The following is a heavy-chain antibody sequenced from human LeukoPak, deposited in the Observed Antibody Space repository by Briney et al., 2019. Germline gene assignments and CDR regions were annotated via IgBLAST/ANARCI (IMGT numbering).Heavy chain of an antibody. CDR2: TRYDGSNK. CDR3: ANSHSSGWYPSFDY. CDR1: GFIFSSFG. V-gene: IGHV3-30*02. Sequence: QTGGSLRLSCAASGFIFSSFGMHWVRQAPGKGLEWVAFTRYDGSNKYYADSVKGRFTISRDNSKNTLCLKMNSLRAEDTAVYYCANSHSSGWYPSFDYWGQGTLVTVSS. J-gene: IGHJ4*02. D-gene: IGHD6-19*01.